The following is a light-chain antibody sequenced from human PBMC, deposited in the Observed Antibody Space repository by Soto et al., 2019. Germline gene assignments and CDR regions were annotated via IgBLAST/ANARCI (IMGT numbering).Light chain of an antibody. J-gene: IGKJ1*01. CDR2: AAS. V-gene: IGKV1-39*01. Sequence: DIQMTQSPSSLSASVGDRVTITCRASQSIISYLNWYQQKPGKAPKLLIYAASSLQSGVPSRFRCSGSETEFTLTINSLQPDDFATYYCQQYNTYRFGQGTKVDIK. CDR3: QQYNTYR. CDR1: QSIISY.